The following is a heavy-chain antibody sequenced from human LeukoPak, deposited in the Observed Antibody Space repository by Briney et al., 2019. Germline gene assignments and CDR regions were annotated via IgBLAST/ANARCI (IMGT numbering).Heavy chain of an antibody. CDR1: GFTVSSNY. J-gene: IGHJ3*02. CDR2: IYSGGST. V-gene: IGHV3-66*01. Sequence: GGSLRLSCAASGFTVSSNYMSWVRQAPGKGLEWVSVIYSGGSTYYADSVKGRFTISRDNSKNTLYLQMNSLRAEDTAVYYCAKSHTFGDYDFWSGHYDAFDIWGQGTMVTVSS. D-gene: IGHD3-3*01. CDR3: AKSHTFGDYDFWSGHYDAFDI.